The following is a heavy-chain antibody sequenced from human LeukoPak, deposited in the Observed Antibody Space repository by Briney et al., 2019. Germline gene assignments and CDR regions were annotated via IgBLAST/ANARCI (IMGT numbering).Heavy chain of an antibody. Sequence: ASVKVSCKASGYTFTSYAMHWVRQAPGQRLEWMGWINAGNGNTKYSQKFQGRVTITRDTSASTAYMELSSLRSEDTAVYYCARADSYGDYIDYWGQGTLVTVSS. CDR2: INAGNGNT. D-gene: IGHD4-17*01. CDR1: GYTFTSYA. V-gene: IGHV1-3*01. J-gene: IGHJ4*02. CDR3: ARADSYGDYIDY.